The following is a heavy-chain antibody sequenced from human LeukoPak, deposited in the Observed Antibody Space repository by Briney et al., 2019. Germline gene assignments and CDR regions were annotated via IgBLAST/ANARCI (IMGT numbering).Heavy chain of an antibody. CDR1: GSIFATYW. Sequence: GESLKISSKGSGSIFATYWIGVLRQMPGKGLEWMGIIYPGDSDPRYSPSFQGQVTISADKSISTAYLQWSSLKASDSAMYYCVRHGLGSSWFGFDYWGQGTLVTVSS. V-gene: IGHV5-51*01. CDR3: VRHGLGSSWFGFDY. J-gene: IGHJ4*02. D-gene: IGHD6-13*01. CDR2: IYPGDSDP.